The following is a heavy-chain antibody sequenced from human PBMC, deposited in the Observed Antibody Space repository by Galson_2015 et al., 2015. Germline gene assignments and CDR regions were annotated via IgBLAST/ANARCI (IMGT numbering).Heavy chain of an antibody. D-gene: IGHD1-26*01. V-gene: IGHV3-23*01. J-gene: IGHJ3*02. CDR3: AKETWEPDNAFDI. CDR1: GFTFSSYA. CDR2: ISGSGGST. Sequence: SLRLSCAASGFTFSSYAMSWVRLAPGKGLEWVSAISGSGGSTYYADSVKGRFTISRDNSKNTLYLQMNSLRAEDTAVYYCAKETWEPDNAFDIWGQGTMVTVSS.